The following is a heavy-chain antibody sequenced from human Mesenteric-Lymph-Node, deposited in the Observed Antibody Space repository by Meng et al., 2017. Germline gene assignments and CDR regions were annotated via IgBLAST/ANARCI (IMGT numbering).Heavy chain of an antibody. Sequence: VQLVKDGADAKNPGASVKVSFKASGYTFTSYDITWVRQATGQGLEWMGWMNPNSGNTGYAQKFQGRVTMTRNTSISTAYMELSSLRSEDTAVYYCARGITIFGVVIFDYWGQGTLVTVSS. J-gene: IGHJ4*02. D-gene: IGHD3-3*01. V-gene: IGHV1-8*01. CDR3: ARGITIFGVVIFDY. CDR2: MNPNSGNT. CDR1: GYTFTSYD.